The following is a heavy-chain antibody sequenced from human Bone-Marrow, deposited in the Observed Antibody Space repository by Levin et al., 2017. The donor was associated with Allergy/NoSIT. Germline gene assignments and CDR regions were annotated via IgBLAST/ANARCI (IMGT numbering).Heavy chain of an antibody. D-gene: IGHD5-18*01. CDR1: GFTFSNSA. CDR2: ISGSGRSL. J-gene: IGHJ4*02. V-gene: IGHV3-23*01. CDR3: AKEDGFSYGNNYDY. Sequence: PGESLKISCEASGFTFSNSAISWVRQAPGKGLEWVAGISGSGRSLLHVDSLKGRFTISRDNSKNTVYLQMSSLRADDTAMYYCAKEDGFSYGNNYDYWGQGTLVTVS.